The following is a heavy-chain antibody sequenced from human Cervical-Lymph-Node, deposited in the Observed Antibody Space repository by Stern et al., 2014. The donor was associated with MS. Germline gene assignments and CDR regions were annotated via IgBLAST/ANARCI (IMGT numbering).Heavy chain of an antibody. Sequence: EVQLVQSGAEVKKPGESLKISCKGSGYSFSSYWIGWVRQMPGKGLEWMGMIYPGDSDTKYSPSFEGQVTISADRFTSSAYLQWSSLKASDTAVYYCARTDSGVYTSAFDLWGQGTILTVSS. CDR1: GYSFSSYW. CDR2: IYPGDSDT. J-gene: IGHJ3*01. V-gene: IGHV5-51*01. D-gene: IGHD1-26*01. CDR3: ARTDSGVYTSAFDL.